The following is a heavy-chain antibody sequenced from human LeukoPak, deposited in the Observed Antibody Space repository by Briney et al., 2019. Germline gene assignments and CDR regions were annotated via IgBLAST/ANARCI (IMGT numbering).Heavy chain of an antibody. D-gene: IGHD3-16*01. CDR2: ISSSGSA. CDR1: GGSVTSGGYY. CDR3: ASEYVGGLIPYWFDP. V-gene: IGHV4-61*02. J-gene: IGHJ5*02. Sequence: PSETLSLTCTVSGGSVTSGGYYWSWIRQPAGKGLEWIGRISSSGSANYYPSFESRVTVSLDTSKNQFPLKLYSVTAADTAVYYCASEYVGGLIPYWFDPWGQGTLVTVSS.